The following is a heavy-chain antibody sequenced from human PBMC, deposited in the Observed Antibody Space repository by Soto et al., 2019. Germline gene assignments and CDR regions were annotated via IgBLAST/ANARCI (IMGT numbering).Heavy chain of an antibody. CDR3: AKDRIVAARPYQYYYYGMDV. Sequence: LSLSCAASGFPFRSYGLHGVRQASGRGLEGGAVISYDGSNKYDADSVKGRVTISRDNSKNTLYLQMNSLRAEDTAVYYCAKDRIVAARPYQYYYYGMDVWGQGTTVTVSS. V-gene: IGHV3-30*18. D-gene: IGHD6-6*01. J-gene: IGHJ6*02. CDR1: GFPFRSYG. CDR2: ISYDGSNK.